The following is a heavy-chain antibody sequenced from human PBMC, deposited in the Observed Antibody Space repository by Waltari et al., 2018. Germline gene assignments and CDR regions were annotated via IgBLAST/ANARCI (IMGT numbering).Heavy chain of an antibody. CDR1: GYSISSGYY. D-gene: IGHD1-26*01. CDR2: IYHSGRT. V-gene: IGHV4-38-2*01. J-gene: IGHJ3*02. CDR3: ASGGYSGSYNAFDI. Sequence: QVQLQESGPGLVKPSETLSLTCAVSGYSISSGYYWGWIRQPPGKGLEWIGSIYHSGRTYYNPSLKSRVTISVDTSKNQFALKLSSVTAADTAVYYCASGGYSGSYNAFDIWGQGTMVTVSS.